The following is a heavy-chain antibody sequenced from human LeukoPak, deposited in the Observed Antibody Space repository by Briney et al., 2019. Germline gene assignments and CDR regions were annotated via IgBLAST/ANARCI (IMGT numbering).Heavy chain of an antibody. CDR1: GLSFSSHG. V-gene: IGHV3-30*18. J-gene: IGHJ4*02. CDR3: AEGRRRYGSGGSCIEFDY. CDR2: ISYNGSNK. D-gene: IGHD2-15*01. Sequence: GGSLRLSCAGSGLSFSSHGIHWVRRAPGKGLEWVTFISYNGSNKYYADSVKGRFTISRDNSKNTLYLEMNSLRAEDTAVYYCAEGRRRYGSGGSCIEFDYWGQGTLVTVSS.